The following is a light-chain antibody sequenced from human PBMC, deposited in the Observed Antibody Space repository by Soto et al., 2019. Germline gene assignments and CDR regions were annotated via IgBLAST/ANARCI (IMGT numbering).Light chain of an antibody. Sequence: QSVLTQPASVSGSPGQSITISCTGTSSDVGSYNLVSWCQQHPGKAPKLMIYEGSKRPSGVSNRFSGSKSGNTASLTISGLQAEDEADYYCCSYAGSSTPWVFGGGTKLTVL. CDR1: SSDVGSYNL. CDR3: CSYAGSSTPWV. V-gene: IGLV2-23*01. CDR2: EGS. J-gene: IGLJ3*02.